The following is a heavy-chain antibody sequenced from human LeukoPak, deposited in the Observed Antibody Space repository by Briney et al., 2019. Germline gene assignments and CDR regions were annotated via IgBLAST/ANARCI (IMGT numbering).Heavy chain of an antibody. V-gene: IGHV4-59*08. CDR2: IYTSGST. CDR3: ARQSYSTYPFDT. CDR1: GDSISSYY. J-gene: IGHJ5*01. D-gene: IGHD2/OR15-2a*01. Sequence: PSETLSLTCTVSGDSISSYYWSWIRQPPGKGLEWIGYIYTSGSTNYDPSLKSRVTLSLDTSKNQFSLNLSSVTAADTAVYYRARQSYSTYPFDTWGHGTLGTVSP.